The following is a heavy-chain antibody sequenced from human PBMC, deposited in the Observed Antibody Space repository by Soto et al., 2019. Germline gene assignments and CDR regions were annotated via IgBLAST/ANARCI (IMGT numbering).Heavy chain of an antibody. CDR3: ARIGSSYNTFDY. D-gene: IGHD2-15*01. V-gene: IGHV5-51*01. Sequence: PGESLKISCDGSGYTFSSYSIGWVRQMPGKGLEWMGIIYPDDSDTRYSPSFRGQVTISVDKSISRAYLQWSSLKASDSAMYFCARIGSSYNTFDYWGRGTLVTVYS. CDR2: IYPDDSDT. J-gene: IGHJ4*02. CDR1: GYTFSSYS.